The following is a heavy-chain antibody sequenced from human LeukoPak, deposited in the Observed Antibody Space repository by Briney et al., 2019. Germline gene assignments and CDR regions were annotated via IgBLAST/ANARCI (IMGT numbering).Heavy chain of an antibody. J-gene: IGHJ5*02. CDR3: ARSVVGAINWFDP. CDR1: GYTFTGYY. Sequence: ASVMVSCKASGYTFTGYYMHWVRQAPGQGLEWMGWINPNSGGTNYAQKFQGRVTMTRDTSISTAYMELSRLRSDDTAVYYCARSVVGAINWFDPWGQGTLVTVSS. CDR2: INPNSGGT. D-gene: IGHD1-26*01. V-gene: IGHV1-2*02.